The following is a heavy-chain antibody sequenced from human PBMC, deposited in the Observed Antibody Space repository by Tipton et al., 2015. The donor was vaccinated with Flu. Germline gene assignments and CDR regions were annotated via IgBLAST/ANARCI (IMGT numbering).Heavy chain of an antibody. CDR1: GDSIGSRYY. J-gene: IGHJ4*02. Sequence: TLSLTCSVSGDSIGSRYYWAWIRQPPGQGLEWIGNIHRTGSTYYSPSLKSRLTMSVDTSKNQFSLKLSSVTAAVPAVYYCARHTGDSVRGVIDYCGQGTLVTVSS. D-gene: IGHD3-10*02. CDR2: IHRTGST. CDR3: ARHTGDSVRGVIDY. V-gene: IGHV4-38-2*01.